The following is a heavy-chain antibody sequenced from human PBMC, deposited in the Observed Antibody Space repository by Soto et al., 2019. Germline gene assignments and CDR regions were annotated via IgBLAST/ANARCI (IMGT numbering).Heavy chain of an antibody. CDR1: GFSLSTSGVG. CDR3: AHRRFGPGSYYSNWFDP. J-gene: IGHJ5*02. CDR2: IYWDDDK. Sequence: SGPTLVNPTQTLTLTCTFSGFSLSTSGVGVGWIRQPPGKALEWLALIYWDDDKRYSPSLKSRLTITKDTSKNQVVLTMTNMDPVDTSTYYCAHRRFGPGSYYSNWFDPWGQGTLVTISS. V-gene: IGHV2-5*02. D-gene: IGHD3-10*01.